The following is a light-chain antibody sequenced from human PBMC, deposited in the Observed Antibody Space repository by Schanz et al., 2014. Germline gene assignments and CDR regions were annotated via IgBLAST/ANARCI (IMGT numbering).Light chain of an antibody. V-gene: IGLV2-14*02. CDR2: EGT. J-gene: IGLJ2*01. CDR3: SSYTRSSPVV. Sequence: QSALTQPASVSGSPGQSITISCTGTSSDVGSYNLVSWYQQHPDKAPKLMIYEGTKRPSGVSDRFSGSKSANTASLTISGLQAEDEADYYCSSYTRSSPVVFGGGTKLTVL. CDR1: SSDVGSYNL.